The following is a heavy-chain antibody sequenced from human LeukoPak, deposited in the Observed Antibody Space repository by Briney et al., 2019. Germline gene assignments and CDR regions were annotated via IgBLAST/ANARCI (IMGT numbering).Heavy chain of an antibody. V-gene: IGHV3-53*01. D-gene: IGHD3-10*01. CDR1: GFTVSSNY. Sequence: GGSLRLSCAASGFTVSSNYMSWVRQAPGKGLEWVSIIYSGGSTFYADSVKGRFTISRDNAKNSLYLQMNSLRAEDTAVYYCARDGSGSYYNAPNFDYWGQGTLVTVSS. CDR2: IYSGGST. J-gene: IGHJ4*02. CDR3: ARDGSGSYYNAPNFDY.